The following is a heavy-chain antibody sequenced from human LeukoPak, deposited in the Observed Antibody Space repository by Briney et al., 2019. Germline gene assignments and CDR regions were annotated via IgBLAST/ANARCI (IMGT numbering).Heavy chain of an antibody. J-gene: IGHJ4*02. D-gene: IGHD1-1*01. CDR3: ARKEGHQNVFDY. V-gene: IGHV4-28*01. CDR2: IYYSGST. Sequence: PSETLSHTCAVSGYSISSSNWWGWIRQPPGKGLEWIGYIYYSGSTYYNPSLKSRVTMSVDTSKNQFSLKLSSVTAVDTAVYYCARKEGHQNVFDYWGQGTLVTVSS. CDR1: GYSISSSNW.